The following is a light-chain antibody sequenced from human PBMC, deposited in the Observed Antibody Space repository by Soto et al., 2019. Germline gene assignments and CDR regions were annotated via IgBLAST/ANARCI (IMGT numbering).Light chain of an antibody. V-gene: IGKV1-5*03. CDR2: KAS. CDR1: QSISSW. CDR3: QQYNSYSQT. Sequence: DIQMTQSPSTLSASVGDRVTITCRASQSISSWLAWYQQKPGKAPKLLIYKASTLESGVPSRFSGSGFGTEFTLTISSLQPDDFAIYYCQQYNSYSQTFGQGTKVDIK. J-gene: IGKJ1*01.